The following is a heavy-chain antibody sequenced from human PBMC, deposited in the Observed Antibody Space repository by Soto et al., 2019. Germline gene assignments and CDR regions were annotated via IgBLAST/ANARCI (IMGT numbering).Heavy chain of an antibody. CDR2: ISSSSTYK. Sequence: PGGSLRLSCAASGFTFSSHSMNWVRQAPGKGLEWVSSISSSSTYKYYADSVKGRFTIARDNAKNSLYLQMNSLRAEDTAVYYCARDKRWELRLDQHNGMDVWGQGTTVTVSS. V-gene: IGHV3-21*01. D-gene: IGHD1-26*01. J-gene: IGHJ6*02. CDR3: ARDKRWELRLDQHNGMDV. CDR1: GFTFSSHS.